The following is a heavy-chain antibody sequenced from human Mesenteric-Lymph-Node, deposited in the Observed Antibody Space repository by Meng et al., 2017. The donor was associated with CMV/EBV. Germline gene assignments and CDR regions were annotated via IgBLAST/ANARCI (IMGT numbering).Heavy chain of an antibody. CDR1: GYSFSTYW. Sequence: GESLKISCEGSGYSFSTYWIGWVRQMPGKGLEWMGIIYPDDSDTTYSPSFQGQVTISADKSNNTAFLQWSSLKASDTAIYYCVRQLNGPSDYWGQGTLVTVSS. CDR3: VRQLNGPSDY. V-gene: IGHV5-51*01. CDR2: IYPDDSDT. J-gene: IGHJ4*02.